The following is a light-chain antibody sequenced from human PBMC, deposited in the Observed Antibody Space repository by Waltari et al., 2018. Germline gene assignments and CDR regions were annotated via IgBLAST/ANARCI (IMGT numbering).Light chain of an antibody. CDR1: YSNVGNNV. Sequence: QSELTQPPSASGTPGQKVTISCSGRYSNVGNNVVNWYQQFPGTAPQLLIYRNDHRPSGVPDRFSGSKSGTSASLAIIGLRSEDEADYYCASWDDSLNGRWVFGGGTKLTVL. CDR2: RND. V-gene: IGLV1-44*01. CDR3: ASWDDSLNGRWV. J-gene: IGLJ2*01.